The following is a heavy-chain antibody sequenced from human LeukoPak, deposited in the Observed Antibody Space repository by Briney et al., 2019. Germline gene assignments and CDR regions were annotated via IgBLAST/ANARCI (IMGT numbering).Heavy chain of an antibody. Sequence: ASVKVSCKASGGTFSSYAISWVRQAPGQGLEWMGGIIPIFGTANYAQKFQGRVTITADESTSTAYMELSSLRAEDTAVYYCARDRGGGYDFWSGPTQGYFDYWGQGTLVTVSS. V-gene: IGHV1-69*13. CDR1: GGTFSSYA. CDR2: IIPIFGTA. J-gene: IGHJ4*02. D-gene: IGHD3-3*01. CDR3: ARDRGGGYDFWSGPTQGYFDY.